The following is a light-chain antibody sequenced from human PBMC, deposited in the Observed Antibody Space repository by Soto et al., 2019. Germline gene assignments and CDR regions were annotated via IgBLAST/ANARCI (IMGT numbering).Light chain of an antibody. CDR3: QQYNNWPLT. CDR2: AAS. J-gene: IGKJ3*01. V-gene: IGKV3-15*01. CDR1: QSVSNN. Sequence: EIVMTQSPGTLSVSRGERSTLSCRASQSVSNNLAWYQQKPGQAPRLLIYAASTRATGIPARFSGSGSGTDFTLTISSLQSEDFALYYRQQYNNWPLTLGPGTKVDI.